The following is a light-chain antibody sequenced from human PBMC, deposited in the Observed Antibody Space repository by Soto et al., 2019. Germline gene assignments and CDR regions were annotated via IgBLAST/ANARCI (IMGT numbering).Light chain of an antibody. CDR2: GAS. Sequence: EIVMTQSPATLSVSPGERASLSCRASQSVGSNLAWYQQTAGQAPSLLIYGASTRATGIPARCSGSGSGTEVTLTISSLQSEDFSVYSGQQYTNWPYTFGQGTKLEIK. J-gene: IGKJ2*01. V-gene: IGKV3-15*01. CDR3: QQYTNWPYT. CDR1: QSVGSN.